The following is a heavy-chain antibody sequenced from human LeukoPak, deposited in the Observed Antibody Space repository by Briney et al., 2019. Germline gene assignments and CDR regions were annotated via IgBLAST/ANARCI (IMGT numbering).Heavy chain of an antibody. CDR3: ARDTYCSGGSCYWEDAFDI. Sequence: SVKVSCKASGGTFSSYAISWVRQAPGQGLEWMGRIIPILGIANYAQKFQGRVTITADKSTSTAYMELSSLRSEDTAVYYCARDTYCSGGSCYWEDAFDIWGQGTMVTASS. V-gene: IGHV1-69*04. D-gene: IGHD2-15*01. CDR2: IIPILGIA. CDR1: GGTFSSYA. J-gene: IGHJ3*02.